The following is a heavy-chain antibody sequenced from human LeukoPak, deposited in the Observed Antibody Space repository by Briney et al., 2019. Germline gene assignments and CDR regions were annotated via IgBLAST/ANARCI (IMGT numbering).Heavy chain of an antibody. CDR3: AKAPDYGDYGFYD. J-gene: IGHJ4*02. CDR1: GFTFSSYW. V-gene: IGHV3-7*01. Sequence: GGSLRLSCAASGFTFSSYWMSWVRQAPGKGLEWVANIKKDGSEKYYVDSVKGRFTISRDNAKNSLYLQMNSLRAEDTAVYYCAKAPDYGDYGFYDWGQGTLVSVS. D-gene: IGHD4-17*01. CDR2: IKKDGSEK.